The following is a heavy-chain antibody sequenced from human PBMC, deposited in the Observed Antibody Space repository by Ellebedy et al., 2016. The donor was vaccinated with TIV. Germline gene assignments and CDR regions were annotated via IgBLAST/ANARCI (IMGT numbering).Heavy chain of an antibody. CDR3: ARASLVRQQLGY. CDR1: GYTFTSYN. V-gene: IGHV1-8*01. J-gene: IGHJ4*02. D-gene: IGHD6-13*01. CDR2: MNPNSGNT. Sequence: ASVKVSXXASGYTFTSYNINWVRQATGQGLEWMGWMNPNSGNTDYAQKFQGRVTMTRNTSISTAYMELSSLRSDDTAVYYCARASLVRQQLGYWGQGTLVTVSS.